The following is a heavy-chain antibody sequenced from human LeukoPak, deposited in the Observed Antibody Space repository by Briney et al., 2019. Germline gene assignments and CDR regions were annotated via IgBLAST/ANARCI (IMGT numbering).Heavy chain of an antibody. D-gene: IGHD3-10*01. J-gene: IGHJ4*02. Sequence: GGSLRLSCAASGFTFDDFGISWVRQAPGKGLEWVSSINWNGGTTVYADSVKGRITISRDNAKNSLYLQMNSLRAEDTALYYCARETHSVMVRGVNINFDSWGQGTLVTVSS. CDR3: ARETHSVMVRGVNINFDS. CDR2: INWNGGTT. CDR1: GFTFDDFG. V-gene: IGHV3-20*04.